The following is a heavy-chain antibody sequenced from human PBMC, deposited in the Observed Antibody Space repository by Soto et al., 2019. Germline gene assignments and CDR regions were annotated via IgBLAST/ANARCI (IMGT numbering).Heavy chain of an antibody. CDR3: AKETKVVPAAIA. J-gene: IGHJ4*02. CDR1: GFTFSSYE. Sequence: PGGSLRLSCAASGFTFSSYEMNWVRQAPGKGLEWVSAISGSGGSTYYADSVKGRFTISRDNSKNTLYLQMNSLRAEDTAVYYCAKETKVVPAAIAWGQGTLVTVSS. CDR2: ISGSGGST. D-gene: IGHD2-2*02. V-gene: IGHV3-23*01.